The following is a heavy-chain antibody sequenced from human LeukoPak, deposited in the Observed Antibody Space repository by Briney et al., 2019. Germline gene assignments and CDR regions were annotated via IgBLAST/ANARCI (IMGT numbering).Heavy chain of an antibody. Sequence: GGSLRLSCASSGFTFSSYAMSSVHQAPGKGLEWVSPICGSCGSTYYADAVKGRFTISRDNSKNTLYLQMNSLRAEDTAVYYCAKDRYRGDYEKGFDPWGQGTLVTVSS. J-gene: IGHJ5*02. V-gene: IGHV3-23*01. CDR3: AKDRYRGDYEKGFDP. CDR2: ICGSCGST. D-gene: IGHD4-17*01. CDR1: GFTFSSYA.